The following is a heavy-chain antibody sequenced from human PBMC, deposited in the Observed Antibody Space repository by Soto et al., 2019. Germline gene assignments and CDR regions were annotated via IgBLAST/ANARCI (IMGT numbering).Heavy chain of an antibody. Sequence: EGQLLESGGGLIQPGGSLRLSCAASAFTFSNYAMGWVRQAPGKGLEWVSSISGSAGTTYYADSMKGRFTISRDNSKDTLYIQMNSLRADDTAIYYCAKGTEVVAAVWDAFDIWGQGTMVAVSS. D-gene: IGHD2-15*01. J-gene: IGHJ3*02. V-gene: IGHV3-23*01. CDR2: ISGSAGTT. CDR1: AFTFSNYA. CDR3: AKGTEVVAAVWDAFDI.